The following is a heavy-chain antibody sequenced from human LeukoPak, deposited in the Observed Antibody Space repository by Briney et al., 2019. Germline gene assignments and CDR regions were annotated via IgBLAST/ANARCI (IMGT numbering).Heavy chain of an antibody. CDR1: GFPFSDYY. V-gene: IGHV3-11*05. D-gene: IGHD4-23*01. CDR2: IGSSSTYT. J-gene: IGHJ4*02. CDR3: ARVYGGNRGYFDY. Sequence: GGSLRLSCAVSGFPFSDYYMTWIRQAPGKGLQWVSYIGSSSTYTHYADSVKGQFTISRDNAKNTLYLQMNSLRVEDTAVYFCARVYGGNRGYFDYWGQGALVTVSS.